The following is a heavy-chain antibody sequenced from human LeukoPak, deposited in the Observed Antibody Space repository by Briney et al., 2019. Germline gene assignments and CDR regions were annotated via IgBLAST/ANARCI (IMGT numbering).Heavy chain of an antibody. J-gene: IGHJ3*02. D-gene: IGHD3-3*01. CDR1: GYSISSGYY. Sequence: SETLSLTCAVSGYSISSGYYWGWSRQPPGEGVEWIGKICNSGRSYYNPCVKSRVTIEVETSKNHLCLKVSSVPAADTAVYYFARPYYDFWSGFDAFDIWGQGTMVTVSS. CDR2: ICNSGRS. V-gene: IGHV4-38-2*01. CDR3: ARPYYDFWSGFDAFDI.